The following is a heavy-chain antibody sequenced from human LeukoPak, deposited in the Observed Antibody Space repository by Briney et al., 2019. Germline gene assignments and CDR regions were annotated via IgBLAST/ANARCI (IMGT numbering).Heavy chain of an antibody. V-gene: IGHV1-46*01. CDR1: VFTLTSYY. CDR3: VRDQRRIEVAGYYSDY. CDR2: LNPKTGTT. Sequence: ASVKVSCKASVFTLTSYYFFWVRLAPGQGLEWMGILNPKTGTTRYAQKFPARVNMTRDTSTSTVYMELSSLRSEETAIYYCVRDQRRIEVAGYYSDYWGQGTLVTVSS. J-gene: IGHJ4*02. D-gene: IGHD6-19*01.